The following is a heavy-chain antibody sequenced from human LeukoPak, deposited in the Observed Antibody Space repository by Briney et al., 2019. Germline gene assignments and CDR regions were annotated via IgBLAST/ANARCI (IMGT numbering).Heavy chain of an antibody. CDR2: ISTSSSYK. D-gene: IGHD3-9*01. V-gene: IGHV3-21*01. CDR3: ARGGYDILTGYSGNWFDP. J-gene: IGHJ5*02. CDR1: GFTFSSYS. Sequence: WGSLRLSCAASGFTFSSYSMNWVRQAPGKGLEWVSSISTSSSYKYYADSVKGRFTISRDNAKNSLYLQMNSLRAEDTAVYYCARGGYDILTGYSGNWFDPWGQGTLVTVSS.